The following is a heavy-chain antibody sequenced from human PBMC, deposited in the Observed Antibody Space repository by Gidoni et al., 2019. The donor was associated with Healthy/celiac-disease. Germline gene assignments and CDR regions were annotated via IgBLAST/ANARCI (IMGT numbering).Heavy chain of an antibody. CDR1: GGSISSYY. CDR3: ARDRYCSGGSCYSPGYGMDV. Sequence: QVQLQESGPGLVKPSETLSLTCTVPGGSISSYYWSWIRQPAGKGLEWIGRIYTSGSTNYNPSLKSRVTMSVDTSKNQFSLKLSSVTAADTAVYYCARDRYCSGGSCYSPGYGMDVWGQGTTVTVSS. D-gene: IGHD2-15*01. CDR2: IYTSGST. V-gene: IGHV4-4*07. J-gene: IGHJ6*02.